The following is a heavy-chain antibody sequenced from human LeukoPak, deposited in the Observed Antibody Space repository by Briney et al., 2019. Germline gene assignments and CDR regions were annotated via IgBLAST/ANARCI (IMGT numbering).Heavy chain of an antibody. Sequence: GGSLRLSCAASGFTFSTYSMNWVRQAPGKGLEWVSYISGSSSTIYYADSVKGRFTISRDNAKNSLYLQMNSLRAGDTAVYYCATPFDYWGQGSLVTVSS. CDR2: ISGSSSTI. J-gene: IGHJ4*02. CDR3: ATPFDY. CDR1: GFTFSTYS. V-gene: IGHV3-48*01.